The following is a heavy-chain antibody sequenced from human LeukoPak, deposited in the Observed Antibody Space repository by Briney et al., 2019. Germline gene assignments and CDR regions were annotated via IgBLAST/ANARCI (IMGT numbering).Heavy chain of an antibody. CDR2: ISGSGGST. J-gene: IGHJ4*02. V-gene: IGHV3-23*01. CDR1: GFTFSSYA. D-gene: IGHD5-24*01. CDR3: ASGILDGYNLGKHFDY. Sequence: GGSLRLSCAASGFTFSSYARSWVRQAPGKGLEWVSAISGSGGSTYYADSVKGRFTISRDNSKNTLYLQMNSLRAEDTAVYYCASGILDGYNLGKHFDYWGQGTLVTVSS.